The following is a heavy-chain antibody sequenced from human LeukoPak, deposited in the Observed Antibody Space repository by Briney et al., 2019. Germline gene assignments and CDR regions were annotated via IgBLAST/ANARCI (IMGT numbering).Heavy chain of an antibody. J-gene: IGHJ4*02. Sequence: PSETLSLTCAVSGYWGWIRQPPGKGLEWIGSIYHSGSTYYNPSLKSRVTILVDTSKNQFSLHLSSVTAADTAIYYCARVIAAGVDFDSWGQGTLVTVSS. V-gene: IGHV4-38-2*01. CDR3: ARVIAAGVDFDS. D-gene: IGHD6-13*01. CDR2: IYHSGST. CDR1: GY.